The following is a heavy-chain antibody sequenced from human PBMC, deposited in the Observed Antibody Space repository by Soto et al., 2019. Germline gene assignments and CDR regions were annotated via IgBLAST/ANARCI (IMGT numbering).Heavy chain of an antibody. CDR3: AVPAASVAGASGSYYYYGMDV. J-gene: IGHJ6*02. CDR2: IYYSGSP. Sequence: SETLSLTCTVSGGSISSSSYYWGWIRQPPGKGLEWIGYIYYSGSPYYNPSLKSRVTISVDTSKNQFSLRLGSVTAADTAVYYCAVPAASVAGASGSYYYYGMDVWGQGTTVTVSS. D-gene: IGHD6-19*01. CDR1: GGSISSSSYY. V-gene: IGHV4-39*01.